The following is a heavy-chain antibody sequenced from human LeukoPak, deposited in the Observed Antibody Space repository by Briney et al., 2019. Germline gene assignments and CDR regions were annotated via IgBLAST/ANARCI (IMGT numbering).Heavy chain of an antibody. CDR1: GYTFTSYG. Sequence: ASVKVSRKASGYTFTSYGISWVRQAPGQGLEWMGWISAYNGNTNYAQKLQGRVTMTTDTSTSTAYMELRSLRSDDTAVYYCARIPLRELYFDYWGQGTLVTVSS. V-gene: IGHV1-18*01. CDR3: ARIPLRELYFDY. D-gene: IGHD1-26*01. CDR2: ISAYNGNT. J-gene: IGHJ4*02.